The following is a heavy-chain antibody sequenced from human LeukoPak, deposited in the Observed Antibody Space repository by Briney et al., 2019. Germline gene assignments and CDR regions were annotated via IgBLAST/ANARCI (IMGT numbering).Heavy chain of an antibody. D-gene: IGHD3-10*01. CDR3: AREGHYGSGSNDAFDI. CDR2: IYTSGST. J-gene: IGHJ3*02. Sequence: SETLSLTCTVSGGSISSGSYYWSWIRQPAGKGLEWIGRIYTSGSTNYNPSLKSRVTMSVDTSKNQFSLKLSSVTAADTAVYYCAREGHYGSGSNDAFDIWGQGTMVTVSS. V-gene: IGHV4-61*02. CDR1: GGSISSGSYY.